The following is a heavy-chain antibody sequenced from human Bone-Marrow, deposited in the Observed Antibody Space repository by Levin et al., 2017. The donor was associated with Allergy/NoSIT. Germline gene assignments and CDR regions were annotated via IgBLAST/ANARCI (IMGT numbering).Heavy chain of an antibody. Sequence: SETLSLTCTVSGGSISTSTYYWGWIRQPPGKGLEWIGSIYYGGNTYYNPSLRSRVSTSVSTSKNQFSLQLSSVTAADTAVYYCARGTSSSWYYSFDYWGPGTLVTVSS. V-gene: IGHV4-39*07. CDR2: IYYGGNT. CDR3: ARGTSSSWYYSFDY. J-gene: IGHJ4*02. CDR1: GGSISTSTYY. D-gene: IGHD6-13*01.